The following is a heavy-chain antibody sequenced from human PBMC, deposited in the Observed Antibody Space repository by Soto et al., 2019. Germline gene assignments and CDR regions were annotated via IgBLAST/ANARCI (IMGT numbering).Heavy chain of an antibody. V-gene: IGHV4-30-2*01. J-gene: IGHJ5*02. CDR3: ARPPTP. CDR1: GGSISSGGYS. CDR2: IYHSGST. D-gene: IGHD1-26*01. Sequence: QLQLQESGSGRVKPSQTLSLTCAVSGGSISSGGYSWSWIRQPPGKGLEWIGYIYHSGSTYYNPSLKSRATIAVDRSKNQFSLKLSSVTAADTAVYYCARPPTPWCQGTLVTVSS.